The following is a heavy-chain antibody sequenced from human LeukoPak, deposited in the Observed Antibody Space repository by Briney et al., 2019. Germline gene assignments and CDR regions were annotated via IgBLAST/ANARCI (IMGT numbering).Heavy chain of an antibody. CDR2: IYYSGST. Sequence: SETLSLTCTVPRCSISNYYWGWIRQPPGKGLEWVGYIYYSGSTNYNPSLKSRVTISLDTSKNQFSLKLSSVTAADTALYYCARDSGGNYGSIDYWGQGTLVTVSS. CDR1: RCSISNYY. D-gene: IGHD4-11*01. J-gene: IGHJ4*02. V-gene: IGHV4-59*01. CDR3: ARDSGGNYGSIDY.